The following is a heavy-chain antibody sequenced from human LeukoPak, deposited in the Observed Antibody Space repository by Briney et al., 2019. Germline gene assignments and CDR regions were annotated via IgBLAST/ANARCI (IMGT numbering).Heavy chain of an antibody. Sequence: ASVKVSCKASGYTFTSYDINWVRQATRQGLEWMGWMNPNSGNTGYAQKFQGRVTMTRNTSISTAYMELSSLRSEDTAVYYCARRRRANWYRNWFDPWGQGTLVTVSS. CDR2: MNPNSGNT. CDR3: ARRRRANWYRNWFDP. CDR1: GYTFTSYD. D-gene: IGHD6-13*01. V-gene: IGHV1-8*01. J-gene: IGHJ5*02.